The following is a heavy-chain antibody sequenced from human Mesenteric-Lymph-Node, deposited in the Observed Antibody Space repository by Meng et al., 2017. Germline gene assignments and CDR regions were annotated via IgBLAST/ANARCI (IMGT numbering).Heavy chain of an antibody. CDR1: GFTFSSYG. CDR3: ARINQLGYYFDY. Sequence: GESLKISCAASGFTFSSYGMHWVRQAPGKGLEWVAVIWYDGSNKYYADSVKGRFTISRDNSKNTLYLQMNSLRAEDTAVYYCARINQLGYYFDYWGQGTLVTVSS. V-gene: IGHV3-33*01. CDR2: IWYDGSNK. J-gene: IGHJ4*02. D-gene: IGHD1-1*01.